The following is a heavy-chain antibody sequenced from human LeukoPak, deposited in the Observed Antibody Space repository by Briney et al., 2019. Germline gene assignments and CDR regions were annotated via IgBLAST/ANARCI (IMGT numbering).Heavy chain of an antibody. Sequence: ASVKVSCKASGYTFTSYDINWVRQATGQGLQWMGWMNPYSGNTGYAQKLQGRVTMTRNTSISTAYMELSSLRSEDTAVYYCAGVSEERRGYSSSWPYWYFGLWGRGTLVTVSS. J-gene: IGHJ2*01. D-gene: IGHD6-13*01. CDR2: MNPYSGNT. CDR3: AGVSEERRGYSSSWPYWYFGL. CDR1: GYTFTSYD. V-gene: IGHV1-8*01.